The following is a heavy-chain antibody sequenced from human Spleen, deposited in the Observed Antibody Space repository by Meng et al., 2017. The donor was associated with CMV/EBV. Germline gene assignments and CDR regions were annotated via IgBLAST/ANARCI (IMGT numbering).Heavy chain of an antibody. J-gene: IGHJ6*02. CDR3: AGDRGVVGATCCYYYGMDV. CDR2: ISSSGSTI. Sequence: GGSLRLSCAASGFTFSSYEMNWVRQAPGKGLEWVSYISSSGSTIYYADSVKGRFTISRDNAKNSLYLQMNSLRAEDTAVYYCAGDRGVVGATCCYYYGMDVWGQGTTVTVSS. V-gene: IGHV3-48*03. D-gene: IGHD1-26*01. CDR1: GFTFSSYE.